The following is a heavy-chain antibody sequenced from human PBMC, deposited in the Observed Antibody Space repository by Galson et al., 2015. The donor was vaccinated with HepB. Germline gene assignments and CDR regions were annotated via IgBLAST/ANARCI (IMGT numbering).Heavy chain of an antibody. Sequence: SVKVSCKASGYTFTSYDINWVRRATGQGLEWMGWMNPNSGNTGYAQKFQGRVTMTRNTSISTAYMELSSLRSEDTAVYYCAIYVEPPDGPDYFDYWGQGTLVTVSS. CDR2: MNPNSGNT. J-gene: IGHJ4*02. V-gene: IGHV1-8*01. CDR3: AIYVEPPDGPDYFDY. D-gene: IGHD2/OR15-2a*01. CDR1: GYTFTSYD.